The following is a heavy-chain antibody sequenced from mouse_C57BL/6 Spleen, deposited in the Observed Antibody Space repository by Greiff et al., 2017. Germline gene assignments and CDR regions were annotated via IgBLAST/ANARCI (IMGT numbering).Heavy chain of an antibody. J-gene: IGHJ3*01. Sequence: DVQLQESGAELVKPGASVKLSCTASGFNIKDYYMHWVKQRTEQGLEWIGRIDPEDGETKYVPKFQGKATITADTSSNTAYLQLSSLRSEDTAVYYCARKAWFAYWGQGTLVTVSA. CDR3: ARKAWFAY. CDR2: IDPEDGET. CDR1: GFNIKDYY. V-gene: IGHV14-2*01.